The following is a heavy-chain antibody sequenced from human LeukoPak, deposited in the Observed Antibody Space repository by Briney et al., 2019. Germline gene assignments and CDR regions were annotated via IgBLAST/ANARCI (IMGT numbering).Heavy chain of an antibody. V-gene: IGHV3-33*01. CDR1: GFTFSSYG. Sequence: PGGSLRLSCAASGFTFSSYGMHWVRQAPGKGLEWVAIMWDDGTTKFYADSVKGRFTISRDNSKNTVFLQMSSLRAEDTAVYYCARENIAVPGTIDYWGQGTLVTVSS. D-gene: IGHD6-19*01. CDR2: MWDDGTTK. CDR3: ARENIAVPGTIDY. J-gene: IGHJ4*02.